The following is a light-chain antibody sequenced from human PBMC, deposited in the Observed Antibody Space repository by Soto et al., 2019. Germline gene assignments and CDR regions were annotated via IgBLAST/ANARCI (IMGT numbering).Light chain of an antibody. CDR3: QQYDSSPRT. V-gene: IGKV3-20*01. CDR2: DAS. CDR1: QRVYSSY. J-gene: IGKJ1*01. Sequence: IMLTQSPGTLSLSPEERVTLSCRASQRVYSSYLAWYQQRPGQAPRLLFYDASIRATGIPDRFSGSGSGTDFTLTINRLQPEDFAVYYCQQYDSSPRTFGQGTKVDI.